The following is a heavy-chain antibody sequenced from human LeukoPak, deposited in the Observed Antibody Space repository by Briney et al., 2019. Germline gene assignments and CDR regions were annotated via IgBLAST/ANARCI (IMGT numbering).Heavy chain of an antibody. D-gene: IGHD3-10*01. V-gene: IGHV3-7*01. CDR2: IKKDGSER. CDR3: ARESGAGPFDY. J-gene: IGHJ4*02. CDR1: GFTFSSYW. Sequence: PVGSLRLSCAASGFTFSSYWKSWIREALGKGLGWVSNIKKDGSERYFVDSVKGRFTISRDNAKTSLYLQMISLRADDTAVYYCARESGAGPFDYWGQGTLVTVSS.